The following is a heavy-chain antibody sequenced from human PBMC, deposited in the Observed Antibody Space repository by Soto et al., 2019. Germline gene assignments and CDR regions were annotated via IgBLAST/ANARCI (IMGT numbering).Heavy chain of an antibody. CDR2: ISYSGAT. J-gene: IGHJ3*01. Sequence: QVQLQESGPGLVKPSETLSLICTVSGGSVSGDKNYWSWIRQSPGKGLEWIGYISYSGATNYNPYLKSRLTLSVDRSKNQFALKLSSVTASDTALYYCATSPRFAFDFWGQGTTVIVSS. V-gene: IGHV4-61*01. D-gene: IGHD3-16*01. CDR3: ATSPRFAFDF. CDR1: GGSVSGDKNY.